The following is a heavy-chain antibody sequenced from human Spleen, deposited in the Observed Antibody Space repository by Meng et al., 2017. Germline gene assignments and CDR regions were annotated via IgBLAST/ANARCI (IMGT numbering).Heavy chain of an antibody. J-gene: IGHJ4*02. CDR3: ARTLEFFDY. V-gene: IGHV1-46*01. CDR2: INPGGTSR. CDR1: GYTLRNYY. Sequence: ASVKVSCKASGYTLRNYYMHWVRQAPGQGLEWMGIINPGGTSRSYAQKFQGRVTMTSDTSTNTVYMELSSLRSEDTAVYYCARTLEFFDYWGQGTLVTVSS.